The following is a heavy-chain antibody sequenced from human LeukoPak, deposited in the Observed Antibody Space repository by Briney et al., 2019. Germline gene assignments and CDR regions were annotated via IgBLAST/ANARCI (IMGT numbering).Heavy chain of an antibody. CDR3: ARSWYSSSWYHAFYV. Sequence: PSETLSLTCTVSGGSISSGSYYWSWIRQPAGKGLEWIGRIYTSGSTHYNPSLKSRVTISVDTSKSQFSLKLSSVTAADTAVYYCARSWYSSSWYHAFYVWGQGTMVTVS. CDR2: IYTSGST. CDR1: GGSISSGSYY. V-gene: IGHV4-61*02. D-gene: IGHD6-13*01. J-gene: IGHJ3*01.